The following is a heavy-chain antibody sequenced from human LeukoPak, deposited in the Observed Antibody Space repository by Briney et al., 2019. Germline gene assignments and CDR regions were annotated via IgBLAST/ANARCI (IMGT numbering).Heavy chain of an antibody. Sequence: SETLSLTCTVSGGSISSSSYYWGWIRQPPGKGLGWIGSIYYSGSTYYNPSLKSRVTISVDTSKNQFSLKLSSVTAADTAVYYCALNGDYGGFDPWGQGTLVTVSS. V-gene: IGHV4-39*01. CDR3: ALNGDYGGFDP. J-gene: IGHJ5*02. CDR1: GGSISSSSYY. D-gene: IGHD4-17*01. CDR2: IYYSGST.